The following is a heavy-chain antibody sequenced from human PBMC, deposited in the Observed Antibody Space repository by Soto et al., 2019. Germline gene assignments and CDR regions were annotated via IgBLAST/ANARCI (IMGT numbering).Heavy chain of an antibody. J-gene: IGHJ4*02. CDR2: IPYDGSNK. CDR3: ARDYLGGLDY. D-gene: IGHD2-15*01. CDR1: GFTFSSYA. Sequence: VGSLRLSCAASGFTFSSYAMHWVRQAPGKGLEWVAVIPYDGSNKYYADSVKGRFTISRDNSKNTLYLQMNSLRAEDTAVYYCARDYLGGLDYWGQGTLVTVSS. V-gene: IGHV3-30-3*01.